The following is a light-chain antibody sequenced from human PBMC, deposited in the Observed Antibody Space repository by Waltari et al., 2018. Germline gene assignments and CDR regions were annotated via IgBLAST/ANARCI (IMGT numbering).Light chain of an antibody. CDR3: QQRYNWPPVT. CDR1: QSVRNY. V-gene: IGKV3-11*01. Sequence: EIVLTQSPGTLSLSPGESATLSCRASQSVRNYLAWYQQNPGQAPRLLIYDASNRATGIPARFSGSGSGTDFTLTISSLEPEDFAVYYCQQRYNWPPVTFGGGTKVEIK. J-gene: IGKJ4*01. CDR2: DAS.